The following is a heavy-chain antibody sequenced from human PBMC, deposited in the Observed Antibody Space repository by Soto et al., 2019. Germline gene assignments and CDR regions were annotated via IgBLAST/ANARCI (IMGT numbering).Heavy chain of an antibody. J-gene: IGHJ4*02. Sequence: GGSLRLSCAASGFTSSSYWMHWVRQAPGKGLVWVSRINSDGSSTSYADSVKGRFTISRDNAKNTLYLQMTNMDPVDTATYYCAHSQSPTVTPSTWGQGTLVTVSS. D-gene: IGHD4-17*01. CDR2: INSDGSST. V-gene: IGHV3-74*01. CDR1: GFTSSSYW. CDR3: AHSQSPTVTPST.